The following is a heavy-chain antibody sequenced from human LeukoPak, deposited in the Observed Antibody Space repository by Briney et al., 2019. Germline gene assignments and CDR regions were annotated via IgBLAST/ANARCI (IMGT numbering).Heavy chain of an antibody. CDR1: GGSISSYY. J-gene: IGHJ4*02. CDR3: ARLDLTSFDY. V-gene: IGHV4-59*12. D-gene: IGHD1-7*01. CDR2: IYYSGST. Sequence: SETLSLTCTVSGGSISSYYWSWIRQPPGKGLEWIGYIYYSGSTNYNPSLKSRVTISVDTSKNQFSLKLSSVTAADTAVYYCARLDLTSFDYWGQGTLVTVSS.